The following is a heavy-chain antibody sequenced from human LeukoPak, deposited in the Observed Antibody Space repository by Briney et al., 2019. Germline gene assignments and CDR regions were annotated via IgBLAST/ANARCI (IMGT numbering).Heavy chain of an antibody. D-gene: IGHD6-13*01. Sequence: GGSLRISCAASGFTFSSYAKPWVRQAPGKGLEWVAVISYDGSNKYYADSVKGRFTISRDNSKNTLYLQMNSLRAEDTAVYYCASGLAAGSSSGADYWGQGTLVTVSS. CDR1: GFTFSSYA. V-gene: IGHV3-30-3*01. CDR2: ISYDGSNK. J-gene: IGHJ4*02. CDR3: ASGLAAGSSSGADY.